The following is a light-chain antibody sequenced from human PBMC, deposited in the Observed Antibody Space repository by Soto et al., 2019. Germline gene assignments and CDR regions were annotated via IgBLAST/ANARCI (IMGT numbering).Light chain of an antibody. V-gene: IGKV3D-20*01. CDR2: HAS. Sequence: EIVLTQSPDTLSLSPGERATLSCGASQSVSRSYLAWYQQKPGLAPRLLIYHASTRTTGIPDKFSGSGSGTDFTLLISRLEPEEFAVYYCEQYANASLTFGGGTYVEI. CDR1: QSVSRSY. J-gene: IGKJ4*01. CDR3: EQYANASLT.